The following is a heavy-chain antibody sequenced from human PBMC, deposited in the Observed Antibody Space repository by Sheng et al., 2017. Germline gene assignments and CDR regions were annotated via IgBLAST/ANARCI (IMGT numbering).Heavy chain of an antibody. Sequence: QVLLEQSGAEVKKPGASVKVSCKASGYTFTRYYMHWVRQAPGQGLEWMGIINPSDVSTSYTQKFQGRVTMTRDTTTTTVYMELSSLRSEDTAVYYCVRGGDGYNHYYYYGLDVWDQGP. CDR2: INPSDVST. J-gene: IGHJ6*02. D-gene: IGHD2-21*01. CDR3: VRGGDGYNHYYYYGLDV. V-gene: IGHV1-46*01. CDR1: GYTFTRYY.